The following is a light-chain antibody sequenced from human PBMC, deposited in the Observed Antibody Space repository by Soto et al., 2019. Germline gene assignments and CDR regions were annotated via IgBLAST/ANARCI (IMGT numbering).Light chain of an antibody. J-gene: IGLJ1*01. CDR3: QVWASTAEIFV. V-gene: IGLV3-21*02. Sequence: SYELTQPPSVSVAPGQTANITCWGDKIGSKIVHWYKQRPGQAPVAVVFDATDRPSGIPDRISASRSGDTATLTISRVDAGDEAEYYCQVWASTAEIFVFGSGTKVTVL. CDR2: DAT. CDR1: KIGSKI.